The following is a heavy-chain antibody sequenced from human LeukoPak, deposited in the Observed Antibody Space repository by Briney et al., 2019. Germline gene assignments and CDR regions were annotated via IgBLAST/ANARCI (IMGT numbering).Heavy chain of an antibody. CDR1: GGSISSGGYS. J-gene: IGHJ3*02. CDR3: ARDYGDFVGAFDI. D-gene: IGHD4-17*01. V-gene: IGHV4-30-2*01. Sequence: SETLSLTCAVSGGSISSGGYSWSWIRQPPGKGLEWIGYIYHSGSTYYNPSLKSRVTISVDRSKNQFSLKLSSVTAADTAVYYCARDYGDFVGAFDIWGQGTMVTVSS. CDR2: IYHSGST.